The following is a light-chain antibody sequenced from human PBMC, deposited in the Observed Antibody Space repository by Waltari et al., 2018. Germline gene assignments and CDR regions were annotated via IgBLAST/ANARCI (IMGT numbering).Light chain of an antibody. CDR3: CSYANSKWV. J-gene: IGLJ3*02. CDR2: GVY. V-gene: IGLV2-11*01. CDR1: SSDVRGYDY. Sequence: QSVLTQPRSVSGSPGQSVAISCTGTSSDVRGYDYVSWYQQYPGKAPKVMIYGVYKRPSGVPDRFSGSKSGNTASLSISGLQAEDEADYYCCSYANSKWVFGGGTKLTVL.